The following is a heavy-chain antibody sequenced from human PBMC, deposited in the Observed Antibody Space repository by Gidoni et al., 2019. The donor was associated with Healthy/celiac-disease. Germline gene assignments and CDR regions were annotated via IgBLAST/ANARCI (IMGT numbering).Heavy chain of an antibody. D-gene: IGHD1-1*01. Sequence: QVQLQESGPGLVKPSETLSLTRTVSGGSVSSGSYYWSWIRQPPGKGLELIGYIYYSGSTNYNPSLKSRVTISVHTSKNQFSLKLSSVTAADTAVYYCARVVGPRTTWGQGTLVTVSS. CDR3: ARVVGPRTT. CDR1: GGSVSSGSYY. J-gene: IGHJ4*02. CDR2: IYYSGST. V-gene: IGHV4-61*01.